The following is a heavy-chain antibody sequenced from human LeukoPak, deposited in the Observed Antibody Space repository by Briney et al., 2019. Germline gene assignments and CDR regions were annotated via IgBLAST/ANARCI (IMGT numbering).Heavy chain of an antibody. Sequence: SETLSLTCTVSGGSISSYYWSWIRQPPGKGLEWIGYIYYSGSTNYNPSLKSRVTISVDTPKNQFSLKLSSVTAADTAVYYCARGRGGYLDYWGQGTLVTVSS. D-gene: IGHD2-15*01. CDR2: IYYSGST. V-gene: IGHV4-59*01. CDR3: ARGRGGYLDY. J-gene: IGHJ4*02. CDR1: GGSISSYY.